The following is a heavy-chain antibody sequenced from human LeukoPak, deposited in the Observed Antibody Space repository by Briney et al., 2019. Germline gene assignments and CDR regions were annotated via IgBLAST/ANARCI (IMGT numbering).Heavy chain of an antibody. CDR3: ARGHSSGWYKGVDY. Sequence: GASVKVSCKASGYTFTSYDINWMRQATGQGLEWMGWMNPNSGNTGYAQKFQGRVTMTRNTSISTAYMELSSLRSEDTAVYYCARGHSSGWYKGVDYWGQGTLVTVSS. CDR2: MNPNSGNT. CDR1: GYTFTSYD. J-gene: IGHJ4*02. V-gene: IGHV1-8*01. D-gene: IGHD6-19*01.